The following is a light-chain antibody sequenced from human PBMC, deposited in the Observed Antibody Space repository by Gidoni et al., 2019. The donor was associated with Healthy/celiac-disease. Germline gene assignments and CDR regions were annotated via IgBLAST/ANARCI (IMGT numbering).Light chain of an antibody. V-gene: IGKV1-39*01. CDR2: AAS. J-gene: IGKJ1*01. CDR1: QSISSY. Sequence: DIQMTQSPSSLSASAGDRVTITCRASQSISSYLNWYQQKPGKAPKLLIYAASSLQSGVPSRFSGSGSGTDFTLTISSLQPEDFATYYCQQSYSWTFGQGTKVEIK. CDR3: QQSYSWT.